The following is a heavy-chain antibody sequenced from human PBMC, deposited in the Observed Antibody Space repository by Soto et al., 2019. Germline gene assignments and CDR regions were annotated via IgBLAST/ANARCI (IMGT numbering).Heavy chain of an antibody. Sequence: LSLTCTVSGGSISSGGYYWSWIRQHPGKGLEWIGYIYYSGSTYYNPSLKSRVTISVDTSKNQFSLKLSSVTAADTAVYYCARARTIFGVVNWLDPWGQGTLVTVSS. D-gene: IGHD3-3*01. CDR1: GGSISSGGYY. CDR2: IYYSGST. CDR3: ARARTIFGVVNWLDP. V-gene: IGHV4-31*03. J-gene: IGHJ5*02.